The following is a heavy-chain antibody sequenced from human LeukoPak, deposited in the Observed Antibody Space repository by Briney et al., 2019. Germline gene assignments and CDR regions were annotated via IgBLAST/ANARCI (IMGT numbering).Heavy chain of an antibody. D-gene: IGHD5-24*01. V-gene: IGHV3-66*01. J-gene: IGHJ3*02. CDR1: GFTVSNNY. CDR2: IYRVGST. Sequence: GGSLRLSCVASGFTVSNNYMSWVRQALRKGLEWVSVIYRVGSTYYADSVKGRFTISRDNSKNTVYLQMNSLRAEDTALYYCARDHLRDGYNTDAFDIWGHGTMVTVSS. CDR3: ARDHLRDGYNTDAFDI.